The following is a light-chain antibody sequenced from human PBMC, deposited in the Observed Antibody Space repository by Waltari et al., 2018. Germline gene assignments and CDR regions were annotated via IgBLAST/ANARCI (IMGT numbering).Light chain of an antibody. Sequence: QMTQSPPSLSAAVGDRVTLTCRASQAIKDSLAWYQQQPGKAPELLLYGASRLDSGVPFRFSGSGSGTDCTLTITSLQPEDFATYYCQHYYYIPRTFGQGTKVEVK. CDR3: QHYYYIPRT. V-gene: IGKV1-NL1*01. CDR2: GAS. J-gene: IGKJ1*01. CDR1: QAIKDS.